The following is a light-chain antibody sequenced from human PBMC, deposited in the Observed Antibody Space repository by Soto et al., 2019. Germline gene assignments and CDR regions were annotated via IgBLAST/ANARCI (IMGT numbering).Light chain of an antibody. CDR3: QQKNSYPWT. V-gene: IGKV1-5*01. CDR2: DAS. Sequence: DIQMTPSNSTLTASVGDGVTITCRASQNINTWLAWYQQKPGKAPSLLIYDASRLETGVPSRFSGSGSGTEFTLTITSLQPDDFATYYCQQKNSYPWTFGQGTKVQVK. CDR1: QNINTW. J-gene: IGKJ1*01.